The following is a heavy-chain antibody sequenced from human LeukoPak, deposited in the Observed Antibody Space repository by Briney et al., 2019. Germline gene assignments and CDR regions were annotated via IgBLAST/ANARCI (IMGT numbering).Heavy chain of an antibody. CDR2: IYHSGST. CDR3: ARHVRSSRAGYFDY. J-gene: IGHJ4*02. Sequence: PSETLSLTCTVSGYSISSGYYWSWIRQPPGKGLECIGSIYHSGSTYYNPSLKSRVTISVDTSKNQFSLKLSSVTAADTAVYYCARHVRSSRAGYFDYWGQGTLVTVSS. V-gene: IGHV4-38-2*02. D-gene: IGHD1-26*01. CDR1: GYSISSGYY.